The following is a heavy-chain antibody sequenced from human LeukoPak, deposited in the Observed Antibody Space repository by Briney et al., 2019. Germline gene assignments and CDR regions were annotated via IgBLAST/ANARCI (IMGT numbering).Heavy chain of an antibody. D-gene: IGHD5-24*01. CDR3: ARTEMATILDAFDI. CDR2: IWYDGSNK. CDR1: GFTFSSYG. J-gene: IGHJ3*02. V-gene: IGHV3-33*01. Sequence: PGGSLRLSCAASGFTFSSYGMHWVRQAPGKGLEWVAVIWYDGSNKYYADSVKGRFTISRDNSKNTLYLQMNSLRAEDTAVYYCARTEMATILDAFDIWGQGTMVTVSS.